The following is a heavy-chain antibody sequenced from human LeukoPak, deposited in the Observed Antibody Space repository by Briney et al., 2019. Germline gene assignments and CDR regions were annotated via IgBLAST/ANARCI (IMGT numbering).Heavy chain of an antibody. D-gene: IGHD6-19*01. Sequence: SETLSLTCAVYGGSFSGYYWSWIRQPPGKGLEWIGEINHSGSTNYNPSLKSRVTISVDTSKNQFSLKLSSVTAADTAVYYCARNPKPGYSSGGYSWGQGTLVTVSS. CDR2: INHSGST. CDR3: ARNPKPGYSSGGYS. J-gene: IGHJ4*02. CDR1: GGSFSGYY. V-gene: IGHV4-34*01.